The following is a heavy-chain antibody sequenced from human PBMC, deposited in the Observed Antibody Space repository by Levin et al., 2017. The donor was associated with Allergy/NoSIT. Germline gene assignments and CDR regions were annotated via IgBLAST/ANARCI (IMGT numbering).Heavy chain of an antibody. Sequence: PGGSLRLSCAASGFTFSSYWMHWVRQAPGKGLVWVSRINSDGSSTSYADSVKGRFTISRDNAKNTLYLQMTSLRAEDTAVYYGARDLGGAAFDYWGQGTLVTVSS. CDR3: ARDLGGAAFDY. J-gene: IGHJ4*02. D-gene: IGHD1-26*01. CDR2: INSDGSST. CDR1: GFTFSSYW. V-gene: IGHV3-74*01.